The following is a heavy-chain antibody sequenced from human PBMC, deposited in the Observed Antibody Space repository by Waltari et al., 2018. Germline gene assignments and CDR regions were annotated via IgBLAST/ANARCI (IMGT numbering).Heavy chain of an antibody. CDR2: IKPNTGGT. CDR3: ANIDF. Sequence: QVQLVQSGAEVKKPGASVKVSCKASGYTFIDYYMHGVRQAPGQGLEWMGWIKPNTGGTNYAQKFQGRVTMTRDTSITTAYMELSSLTSDDTAVYYCANIDFWGQGTLVTVSS. V-gene: IGHV1-2*02. D-gene: IGHD5-12*01. J-gene: IGHJ4*02. CDR1: GYTFIDYY.